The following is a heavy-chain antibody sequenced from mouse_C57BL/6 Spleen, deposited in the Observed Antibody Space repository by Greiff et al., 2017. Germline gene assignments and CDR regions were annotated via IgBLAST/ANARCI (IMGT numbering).Heavy chain of an antibody. CDR3: AYSNYGCY. CDR2: INPYNGGT. D-gene: IGHD2-5*01. CDR1: GYTFTDYY. J-gene: IGHJ2*01. V-gene: IGHV1-19*01. Sequence: VQLQQSGPVLVKPGASVKMSCKASGYTFTDYYMNWVKQSHGKSLEWIGVINPYNGGTSYNQKFKGKATLTVDKSSSTAYMELNSLTSEDSAVYYCAYSNYGCYWGQVATLTVSS.